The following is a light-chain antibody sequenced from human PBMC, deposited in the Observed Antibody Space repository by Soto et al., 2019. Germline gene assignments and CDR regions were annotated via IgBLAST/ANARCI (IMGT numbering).Light chain of an antibody. V-gene: IGKV3D-20*02. CDR1: QSVSNNY. Sequence: EIVLTQSPGTLSLSPGERATLSCKASQSVSNNYLAWYQQKPGQAPRLLIYGASSRANGIPARFTGSGSGTDFSLTISSLDPEYFAVYYCQQGSTWPTFGQGTKVDI. J-gene: IGKJ1*01. CDR2: GAS. CDR3: QQGSTWPT.